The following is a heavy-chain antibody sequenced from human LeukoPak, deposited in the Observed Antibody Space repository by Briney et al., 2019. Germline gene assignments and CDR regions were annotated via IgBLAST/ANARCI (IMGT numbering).Heavy chain of an antibody. V-gene: IGHV4-39*07. CDR1: GGSISSSSYY. CDR2: IYYSGST. CDR3: AREGGQWLVSNWFDP. D-gene: IGHD6-19*01. Sequence: PSETLSLTCTVSGGSISSSSYYWGWIRQPPGKGLEWIGSIYYSGSTYYNPSLKSRVTISVDTSKNQFSLKLSSVTAADTAVYYCAREGGQWLVSNWFDPWGQGTLVTVSS. J-gene: IGHJ5*02.